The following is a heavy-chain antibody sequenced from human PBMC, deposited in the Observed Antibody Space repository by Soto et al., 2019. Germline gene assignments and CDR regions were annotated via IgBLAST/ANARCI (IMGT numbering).Heavy chain of an antibody. D-gene: IGHD6-19*01. CDR1: GGSISDHY. Sequence: SETLTLTCTVSGGSISDHYYMWIRQSPGKGLEYIGYIYNGGRTDYNPSLKSRVTISVDTSKNQFSLKLSSVTAADTAVYYCARDRVAGTYYYYYGMDVWGQGTTVTVSS. CDR3: ARDRVAGTYYYYYGMDV. CDR2: IYNGGRT. J-gene: IGHJ6*02. V-gene: IGHV4-59*11.